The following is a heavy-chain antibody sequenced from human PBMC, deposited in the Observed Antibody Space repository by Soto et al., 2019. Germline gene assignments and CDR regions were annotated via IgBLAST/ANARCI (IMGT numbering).Heavy chain of an antibody. J-gene: IGHJ4*02. CDR3: VRSRSGAVADSFDL. D-gene: IGHD3-10*01. V-gene: IGHV3-30*03. CDR2: ISYYGTNE. CDR1: GFTFSGYG. Sequence: GGSLRLSCEASGFTFSGYGMHWVRQAPGKGLEWVAVISYYGTNEYYEDSVKGRFTISRDNSKNTLYLEMNSLRPEDTGVYHCVRSRSGAVADSFDLWGQGTLVTVSS.